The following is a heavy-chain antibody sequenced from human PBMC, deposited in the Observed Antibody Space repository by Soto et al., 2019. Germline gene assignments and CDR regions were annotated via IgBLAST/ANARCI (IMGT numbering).Heavy chain of an antibody. CDR2: IYYSGST. V-gene: IGHV4-59*01. CDR3: ARELGYCTNGVCSYNWFDP. J-gene: IGHJ5*02. Sequence: KPSESLSLTXTVSGVSISSYYWSWIRQPPGQGLEWIGYIYYSGSTNYNPSLKSRVTISVDTSKNQFSLKLSSVTAADTAVYYCARELGYCTNGVCSYNWFDPWGQGTLVTVSS. D-gene: IGHD2-8*01. CDR1: GVSISSYY.